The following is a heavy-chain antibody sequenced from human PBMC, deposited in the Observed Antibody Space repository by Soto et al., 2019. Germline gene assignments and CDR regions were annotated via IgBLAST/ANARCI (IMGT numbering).Heavy chain of an antibody. D-gene: IGHD6-13*01. J-gene: IGHJ5*02. CDR3: ARSSSSSWADWFDP. CDR2: INHSGST. V-gene: IGHV4-34*01. Sequence: SDLLSLRCTFYGLSFGYLCLSWISQTPGKGLEWIGEINHSGSTNYNPSLKSRVTISVDTSKNQFSLKLSSVTAADTAVYYCARSSSSSWADWFDPWGQGTMVNVS. CDR1: GLSFGYLC.